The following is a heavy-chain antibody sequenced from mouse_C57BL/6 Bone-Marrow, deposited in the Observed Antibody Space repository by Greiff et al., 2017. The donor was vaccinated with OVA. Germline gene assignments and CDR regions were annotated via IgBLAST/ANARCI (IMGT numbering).Heavy chain of an antibody. J-gene: IGHJ4*01. CDR1: GFSLTSYG. CDR2: IWSDGST. CDR3: ARDSLDGYYVYYYAMDY. V-gene: IGHV2-6*03. D-gene: IGHD2-3*01. Sequence: VKLVESGPGLVAPSQSLSITCTVSGFSLTSYGVHWVRQPPGKGLEWLVVIWSDGSTTYNSALKSRLSISKDNSKSQVFLKMNSLQTDDTAMYYCARDSLDGYYVYYYAMDYWGQGTSVTVSS.